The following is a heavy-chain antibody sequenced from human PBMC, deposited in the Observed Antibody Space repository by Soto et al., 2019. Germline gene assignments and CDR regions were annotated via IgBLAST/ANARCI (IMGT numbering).Heavy chain of an antibody. CDR1: GYTFTSYD. J-gene: IGHJ5*02. D-gene: IGHD2-15*01. CDR3: ARRRRYCSGGSCYGWVRFDP. CDR2: MNPNSGNT. V-gene: IGHV1-8*01. Sequence: GASVKVSCKASGYTFTSYDINWVRQATGQGLEWMGWMNPNSGNTGYAQKFQGRVTMTRNTSISTAYMELSSLRSEDTAVYYCARRRRYCSGGSCYGWVRFDPWGQGTLVTVSS.